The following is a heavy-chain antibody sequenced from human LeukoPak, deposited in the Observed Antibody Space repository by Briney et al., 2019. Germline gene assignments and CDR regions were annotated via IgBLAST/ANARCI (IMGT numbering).Heavy chain of an antibody. D-gene: IGHD3-3*01. V-gene: IGHV4-59*08. CDR3: ARHGGSGSFDY. CDR2: SYYSGST. Sequence: SETLSLTCTVSGGSISSYYWSWIRQPPGKGLEWIGCSYYSGSTTPHPSLKSRVTISVDTSKNQFSLRLRSVTAADTAVYYCARHGGSGSFDYWGQGTLVTVSS. J-gene: IGHJ4*02. CDR1: GGSISSYY.